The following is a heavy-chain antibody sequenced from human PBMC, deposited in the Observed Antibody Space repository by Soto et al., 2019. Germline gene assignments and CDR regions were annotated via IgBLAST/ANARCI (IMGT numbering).Heavy chain of an antibody. J-gene: IGHJ4*02. CDR2: ISASGGAT. Sequence: GSLRLSCVASRFTFTSYAMSWVRQAPGKGLEWVAAISASGGATIHADSVKGRLTISRDNSKNTLYLQMNSLRAEDTAVYYCAKDVEGGSLFRGAFDYWGQGTQVTVS. CDR3: AKDVEGGSLFRGAFDY. CDR1: RFTFTSYA. D-gene: IGHD1-26*01. V-gene: IGHV3-23*01.